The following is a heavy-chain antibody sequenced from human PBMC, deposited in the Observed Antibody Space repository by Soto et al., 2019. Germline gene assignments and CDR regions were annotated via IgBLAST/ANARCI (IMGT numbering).Heavy chain of an antibody. D-gene: IGHD6-19*01. Sequence: LSLTCSVSGDSISNYYWSWLRQSAGKGLEWIGRTYVTGDTNYNPSLKSRVTMSVDTTKNQLSLRLRSVTAADTAVYSCAREYTETVDGPAPYYFDSWGQGTPVTVSS. V-gene: IGHV4-4*07. J-gene: IGHJ4*02. CDR3: AREYTETVDGPAPYYFDS. CDR2: TYVTGDT. CDR1: GDSISNYY.